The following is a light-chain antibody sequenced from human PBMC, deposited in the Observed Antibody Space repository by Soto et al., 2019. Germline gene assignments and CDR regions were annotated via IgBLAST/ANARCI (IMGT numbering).Light chain of an antibody. Sequence: IMMNQSPSTLSASLGERATITCRASQSVDSCMAWYQQKPGKAPKLLIHTASTLESGVPSRFSGSGSGTEFTLTIISLQPDDFATYYCQQYTNYPITFGQGTRLEFK. CDR3: QQYTNYPIT. J-gene: IGKJ5*01. CDR1: QSVDSC. CDR2: TAS. V-gene: IGKV1-5*03.